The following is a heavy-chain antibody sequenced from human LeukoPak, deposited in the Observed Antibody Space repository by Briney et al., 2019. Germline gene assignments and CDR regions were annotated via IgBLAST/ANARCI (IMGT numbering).Heavy chain of an antibody. CDR1: GGIFSNSA. J-gene: IGHJ4*02. V-gene: IGHV1-69*13. D-gene: IGHD5-18*01. CDR3: AKGVDTAMVWVDY. CDR2: IIPMFGTT. Sequence: ASVKVSCKVSGGIFSNSAISWVRHDPGQGLEYMGGIIPMFGTTNYARRFQGRLTITADESTSTTYMELSSLRSEDTAVYFCAKGVDTAMVWVDYWGQGTLVTVSS.